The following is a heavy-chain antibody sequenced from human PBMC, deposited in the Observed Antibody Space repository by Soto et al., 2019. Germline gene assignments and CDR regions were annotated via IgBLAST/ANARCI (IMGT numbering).Heavy chain of an antibody. J-gene: IGHJ4*02. CDR2: IYYSGST. CDR3: ARRYGYSFDY. D-gene: IGHD1-1*01. V-gene: IGHV4-59*08. Sequence: KPSETLSLTCTVSGGSISSYYWSWIRQPPGKGLEWIGYIYYSGSTNYNPSLKSRVTISVDTSKNQFSLKLSSVTAADTAVYYCARRYGYSFDYWGQGTLVTVSS. CDR1: GGSISSYY.